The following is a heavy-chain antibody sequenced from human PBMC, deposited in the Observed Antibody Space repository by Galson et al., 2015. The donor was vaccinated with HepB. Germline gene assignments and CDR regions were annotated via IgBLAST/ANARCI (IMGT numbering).Heavy chain of an antibody. V-gene: IGHV3-23*01. Sequence: SLRLSCAASGFTFSSYAMHWVRQAPGKGLEWVSAISGSGGSTYYADSVKGRFTISRDNSKNTLYLQMNSLRAEDTAVYYCAKDRYYDSSGYNPLGDAFDIWGQGTMVTVSS. CDR3: AKDRYYDSSGYNPLGDAFDI. D-gene: IGHD3-22*01. J-gene: IGHJ3*02. CDR2: ISGSGGST. CDR1: GFTFSSYA.